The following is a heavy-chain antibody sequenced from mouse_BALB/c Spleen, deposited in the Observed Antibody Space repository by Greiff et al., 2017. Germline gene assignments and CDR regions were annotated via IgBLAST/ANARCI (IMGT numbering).Heavy chain of an antibody. CDR2: INPSNGGT. CDR3: TRNGNYGDY. D-gene: IGHD2-1*01. V-gene: IGHV1S81*02. J-gene: IGHJ4*01. CDR1: GYTFTSYY. Sequence: SGAELVKPGASVKLSCKASGYTFTSYYMYWVKQRPGQGLEWIGEINPSNGGTNFNEKFKSKATLTVDKSSSTAYMQLSSLTSEDSAVYYCTRNGNYGDYWGQGTSVTVSS.